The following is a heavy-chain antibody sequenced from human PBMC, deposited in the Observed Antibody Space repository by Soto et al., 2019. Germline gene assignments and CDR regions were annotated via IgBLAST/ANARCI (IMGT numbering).Heavy chain of an antibody. D-gene: IGHD3-3*01. V-gene: IGHV3-23*01. Sequence: EVQLLESGGGLVQPGGSLRLSCAASGFTFSSYAMSWVRQAPGKGLEWVSAISGSGGSTYYADSVKGRFTISRDNSKNTLYLQMNSLRAEDTAVYYCAKDQDYYFWSGYGNWFDPWGQGTLVTVSS. CDR2: ISGSGGST. J-gene: IGHJ5*02. CDR1: GFTFSSYA. CDR3: AKDQDYYFWSGYGNWFDP.